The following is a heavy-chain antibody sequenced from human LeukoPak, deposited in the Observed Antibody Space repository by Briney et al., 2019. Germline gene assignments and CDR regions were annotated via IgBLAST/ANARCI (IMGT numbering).Heavy chain of an antibody. Sequence: SETLSLTCGVSGYSISSGYYWGWIRQPPGKGLEWIGSIYHSGSTYYNPSLKSRVTISVDTSKNQFSLKLNSVTAADTAVYYCAREKVTEGHGMDVWGKGTTVTVSS. J-gene: IGHJ6*04. V-gene: IGHV4-38-2*02. CDR3: AREKVTEGHGMDV. CDR2: IYHSGST. D-gene: IGHD2-21*02. CDR1: GYSISSGYY.